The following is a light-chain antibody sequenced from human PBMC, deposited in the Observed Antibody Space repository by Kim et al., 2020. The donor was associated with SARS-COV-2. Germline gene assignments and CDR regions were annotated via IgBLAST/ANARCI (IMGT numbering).Light chain of an antibody. J-gene: IGKJ1*01. CDR3: QQGDTSPWT. V-gene: IGKV1-39*01. CDR2: GTS. Sequence: ASVGDRVTITCRASQTITGYLNWYQQKAGKAPKLLIYGTSSWQSGVPSRFSGTGSGTDFNLTISSLQPEDFATYYCQQGDTSPWTFGQGTKVDIK. CDR1: QTITGY.